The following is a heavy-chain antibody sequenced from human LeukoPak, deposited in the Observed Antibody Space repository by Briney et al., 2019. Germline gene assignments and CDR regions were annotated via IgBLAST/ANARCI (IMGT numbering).Heavy chain of an antibody. Sequence: SETLSLTCTVSGGSISRSSYYWAWIRQPPGKGLEWIGSIYYSGSTYYNPSLKSRVTISLDTSKDQFSLKVNSVTAAETALYYCATEFRGYNYGYGFDRWGQGTLSPSPQ. CDR3: ATEFRGYNYGYGFDR. CDR2: IYYSGST. CDR1: GGSISRSSYY. V-gene: IGHV4-39*01. J-gene: IGHJ4*02. D-gene: IGHD5-18*01.